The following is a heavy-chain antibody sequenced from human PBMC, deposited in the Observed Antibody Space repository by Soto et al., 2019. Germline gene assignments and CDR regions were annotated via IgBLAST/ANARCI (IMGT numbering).Heavy chain of an antibody. V-gene: IGHV3-33*01. CDR2: IWYDGSNK. D-gene: IGHD5-18*01. Sequence: QVQLVESGGGVVQPGRSLRLSCAASGFTFSSYGMHWVRQAPGKGLEWVAVIWYDGSNKYYADSVKGRFTISRDNSKNTLYLQMNSLRAEDTAVYYCARGRNSYGYLYYFDYWGQGTLVTVSS. CDR3: ARGRNSYGYLYYFDY. J-gene: IGHJ4*02. CDR1: GFTFSSYG.